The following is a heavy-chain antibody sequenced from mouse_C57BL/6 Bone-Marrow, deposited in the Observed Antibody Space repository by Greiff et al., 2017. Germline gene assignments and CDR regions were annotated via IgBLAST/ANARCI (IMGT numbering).Heavy chain of an antibody. Sequence: VQLQQSGAELVRPGASVKLSCTASGFNIKDDYMHWVKQRTEQGLEWIGWIDPENGDTKYASKFQGKATITADTSSNTAYLQLSSLTSEDTAVYYCTTGDCYFDYWGQGTTLTVSS. J-gene: IGHJ2*01. V-gene: IGHV14-4*01. CDR1: GFNIKDDY. CDR2: IDPENGDT. CDR3: TTGDCYFDY.